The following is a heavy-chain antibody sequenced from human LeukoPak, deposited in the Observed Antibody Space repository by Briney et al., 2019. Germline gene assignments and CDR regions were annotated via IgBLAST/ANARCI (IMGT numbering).Heavy chain of an antibody. Sequence: SETLSLTCTVSGGSLSNSNYYWGWIRQPPGKGLEWLRSLFYTGITYYDPSLKSRLTISVDTSKNQFSLKLNFLTAAATAIFYWAKEYAAGNFYYMDVWGKGTTVTVSS. D-gene: IGHD2-8*01. J-gene: IGHJ6*03. CDR3: AKEYAAGNFYYMDV. CDR1: GGSLSNSNYY. V-gene: IGHV4-39*07. CDR2: LFYTGIT.